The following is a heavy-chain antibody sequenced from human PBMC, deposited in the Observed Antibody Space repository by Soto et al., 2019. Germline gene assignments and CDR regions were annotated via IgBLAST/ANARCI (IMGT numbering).Heavy chain of an antibody. CDR3: ARGGTTDAFDI. CDR1: GFTFSTYS. V-gene: IGHV3-48*01. Sequence: PGGSLRLSCAASGFTFSTYSMNWVRQAPGKGLEWVSYISSSSSTIFYTDSVKGRFTVSRDNAKNSLYLQMNSLRVEDTAVYYCARGGTTDAFDIWGQGTMVTVSS. J-gene: IGHJ3*02. D-gene: IGHD2-15*01. CDR2: ISSSSSTI.